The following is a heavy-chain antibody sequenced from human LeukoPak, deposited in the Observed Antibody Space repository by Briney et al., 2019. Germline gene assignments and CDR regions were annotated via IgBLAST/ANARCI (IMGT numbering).Heavy chain of an antibody. D-gene: IGHD5-12*01. CDR1: GGSFSGYY. J-gene: IGHJ5*02. CDR2: INHSGST. Sequence: SETLSLTCAVYGGSFSGYYWSWIRQPPGKGLEWIGEINHSGSTNYNPSLKSRVTISVDTSKNQFSLKLSSVTAADTAVYYCARHGGYRPLNWFDPWGQGTLVTVSS. CDR3: ARHGGYRPLNWFDP. V-gene: IGHV4-34*01.